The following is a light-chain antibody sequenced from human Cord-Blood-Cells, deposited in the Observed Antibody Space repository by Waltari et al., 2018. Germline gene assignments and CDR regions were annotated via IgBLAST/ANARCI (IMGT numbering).Light chain of an antibody. Sequence: EIVLTQSPGTLSLSPGERATLSCRARQSVSSSYLAWYQQKPGQAPRLLIYGASRRATGIPDRFSGSGSGTDFTLTISRLEPEDFAVYYCQQYGSSPWTFGQGTKVEIK. CDR3: QQYGSSPWT. CDR1: QSVSSSY. V-gene: IGKV3-20*01. J-gene: IGKJ1*01. CDR2: GAS.